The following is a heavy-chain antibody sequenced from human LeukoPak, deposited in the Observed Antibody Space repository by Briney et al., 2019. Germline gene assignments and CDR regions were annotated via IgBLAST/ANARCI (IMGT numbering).Heavy chain of an antibody. J-gene: IGHJ4*02. D-gene: IGHD2/OR15-2a*01. Sequence: GGSLRLSCAASGFTVSNNYISWVRQAPGKGLEWVSVIHSDGSTYCADSVKDRFSISRDNSRNTLSLQMSSLRAEDTAVYYCARQLFISTSFYYIFDFWGQGTLVTVSP. CDR1: GFTVSNNY. CDR2: IHSDGST. CDR3: ARQLFISTSFYYIFDF. V-gene: IGHV3-66*04.